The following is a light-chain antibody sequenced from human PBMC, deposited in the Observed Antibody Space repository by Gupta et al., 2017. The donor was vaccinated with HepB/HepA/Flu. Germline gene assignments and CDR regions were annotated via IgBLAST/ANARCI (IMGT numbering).Light chain of an antibody. CDR3: LQSTSTPWT. J-gene: IGKJ1*01. CDR2: AAS. CDR1: QGISSY. Sequence: DIQMTQSPSSLSASVGDRVTITCRASQGISSYLNWYQQKPGKAPKLLIYAASRLQSGVPSRFSGSGSGTYFTLTISMLHPEDFATYYCLQSTSTPWTFGQGTKVEIK. V-gene: IGKV1-39*01.